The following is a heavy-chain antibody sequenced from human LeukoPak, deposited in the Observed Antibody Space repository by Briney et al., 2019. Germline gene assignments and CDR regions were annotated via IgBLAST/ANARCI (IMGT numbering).Heavy chain of an antibody. V-gene: IGHV3-9*01. J-gene: IGHJ4*02. D-gene: IGHD5-18*01. Sequence: GGSLRLSCAASGFTFDDYAMHWVRQAPGKGLEWVSGISWNSGSIGYADSVKGRFTISRDNAKNSLYLQMNSLRAEDTAVYYCAMWIQLWLLGYWGQGTLVTVSS. CDR2: ISWNSGSI. CDR1: GFTFDDYA. CDR3: AMWIQLWLLGY.